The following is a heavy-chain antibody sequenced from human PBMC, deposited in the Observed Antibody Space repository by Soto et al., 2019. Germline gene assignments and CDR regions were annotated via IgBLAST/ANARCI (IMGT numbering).Heavy chain of an antibody. CDR2: IYWDDDK. J-gene: IGHJ6*03. Sequence: QITLKESGPTLVKPTQTLTLTCTFSGFSLSTSGVAMGWVRQPPGQALEWLALIYWDDDKRYSPSLKSRLSITKDASKNQVVLIMTDVDPVDTATYYCAHGATIFGVATGFRYYFYMDAWGEGTAVTVSS. CDR3: AHGATIFGVATGFRYYFYMDA. V-gene: IGHV2-5*02. CDR1: GFSLSTSGVA. D-gene: IGHD3-3*01.